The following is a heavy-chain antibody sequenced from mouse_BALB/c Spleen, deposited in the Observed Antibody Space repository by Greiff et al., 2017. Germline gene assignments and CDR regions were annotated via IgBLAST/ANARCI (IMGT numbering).Heavy chain of an antibody. V-gene: IGHV1-18*01. CDR1: GYTFTDYN. CDR2: INPNNGGT. J-gene: IGHJ4*01. D-gene: IGHD3-1*01. Sequence: EVQLQQSGPELVKPGASVKLSCKASGYTFTDYNMHWVKQRHGQGLEWIGDINPNNGGTAYNQKFKGKATLTVDKSSSTAYMELRSLTSEDTAVYYCARRTGRDTYAMDYWGQGTSGTVSS. CDR3: ARRTGRDTYAMDY.